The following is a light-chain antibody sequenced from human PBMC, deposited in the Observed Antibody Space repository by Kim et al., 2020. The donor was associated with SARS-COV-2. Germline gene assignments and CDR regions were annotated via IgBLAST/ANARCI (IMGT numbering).Light chain of an antibody. V-gene: IGKV4-1*01. Sequence: DIVMTQSPDSLAVSLGERATINCKSSQSVLYSSNSKNYLAWYQQKPGQPPKLHIYWASTRESGVPDRFSGSGSGTDFTLTISSLQAEDVAVYYCQQYYSTPYTFGQGTKLEI. CDR1: QSVLYSSNSKNY. J-gene: IGKJ2*01. CDR3: QQYYSTPYT. CDR2: WAS.